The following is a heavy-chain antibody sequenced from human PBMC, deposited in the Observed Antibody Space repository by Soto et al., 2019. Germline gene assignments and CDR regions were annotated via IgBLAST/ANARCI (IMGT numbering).Heavy chain of an antibody. V-gene: IGHV3-30-3*01. D-gene: IGHD3-10*01. Sequence: GGSLRLSCAASGFTFSSYSMHWVRQAPGKGLEWVAVISYDGSNKYYADSVKGRFTISRDNSKNTLYLQMNSLRAEGTAVYYCAGLDYYGSGSYLDFDYWGQGTLVTVSS. J-gene: IGHJ4*02. CDR1: GFTFSSYS. CDR3: AGLDYYGSGSYLDFDY. CDR2: ISYDGSNK.